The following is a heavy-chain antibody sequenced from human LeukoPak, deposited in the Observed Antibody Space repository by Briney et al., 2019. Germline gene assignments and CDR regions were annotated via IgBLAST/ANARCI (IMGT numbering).Heavy chain of an antibody. CDR2: INPSDGAT. D-gene: IGHD3-10*01. V-gene: IGHV1-46*01. J-gene: IGHJ6*03. Sequence: ASVTVSFKASGYTFTMYYIHWVRQAPGQGLEWMGMINPSDGATTYAQRFQGRVTITRDMSTNTVYMDLRSLRCEDSAVYCCAREQRSRLSRNVRVLFASYYTYYYMDVWGRGTTVIVSS. CDR1: GYTFTMYY. CDR3: AREQRSRLSRNVRVLFASYYTYYYMDV.